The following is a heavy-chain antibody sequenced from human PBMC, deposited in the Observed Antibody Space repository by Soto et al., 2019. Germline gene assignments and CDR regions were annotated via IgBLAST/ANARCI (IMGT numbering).Heavy chain of an antibody. CDR2: LVVCSGNT. Sequence: AGKVTCNTTGCMFTSAALHWVRQARAQRREWIGLLVVCSGNTHYAQHFQERVTLTRDMSTGTAYMELSSLRSEDTAVYYCVLFSVLRVFRCLQAFLHYWLQLTPVT. V-gene: IGHV1-58*01. CDR3: VLFSVLRVFRCLQAFLHY. D-gene: IGHD3-10*01. CDR1: GCMFTSAA. J-gene: IGHJ4*02.